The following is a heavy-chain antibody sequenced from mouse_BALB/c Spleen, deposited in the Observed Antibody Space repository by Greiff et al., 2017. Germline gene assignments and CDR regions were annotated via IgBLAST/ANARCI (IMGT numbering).Heavy chain of an antibody. CDR2: IHPNSGNT. D-gene: IGHD1-1*01. CDR1: GYTFTSSW. CDR3: ARDYYGSSEAMDY. Sequence: VQLQQPGSVPVRPGASVKLSCKASGYTFTSSWMHWAKQRPGQGLEWIGEIHPNSGNTNYNEKFKGKATLTVDTSSSTAYVDLSSLTSEDSAVYYCARDYYGSSEAMDYWGQGTSVTVSS. J-gene: IGHJ4*01. V-gene: IGHV1S130*01.